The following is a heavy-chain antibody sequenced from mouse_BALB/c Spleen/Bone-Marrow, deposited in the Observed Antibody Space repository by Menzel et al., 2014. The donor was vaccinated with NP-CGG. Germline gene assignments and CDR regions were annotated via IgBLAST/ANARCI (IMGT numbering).Heavy chain of an antibody. CDR2: INPDSSTI. J-gene: IGHJ3*01. D-gene: IGHD1-2*01. Sequence: EVMLVESGGGLVQPGGSLKLSCAASGFDFSRYWMSWVRQAPGKGLEWIGEINPDSSTINYKPSLKDKFIISRDNAKNTLYLQISEVRSETTALYFCAKLHYSAAFSYGGHEALVSFSA. CDR1: GFDFSRYW. CDR3: AKLHYSAAFSY. V-gene: IGHV4-1*02.